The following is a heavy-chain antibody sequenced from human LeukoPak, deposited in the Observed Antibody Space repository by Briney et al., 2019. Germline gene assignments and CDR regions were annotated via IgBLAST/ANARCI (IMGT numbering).Heavy chain of an antibody. Sequence: SETLSLTCAVSGGSISRSNWWSWVRQPPGKGLEWIGEIYHSGSTNYNPSLKSRVTISVDKSKNQFSLKLSSVTAADTAVYYCARESNYHGSGTGWFDPWGQGTLVTVSS. CDR1: GGSISRSNW. CDR3: ARESNYHGSGTGWFDP. J-gene: IGHJ5*02. V-gene: IGHV4-4*02. CDR2: IYHSGST. D-gene: IGHD3-10*01.